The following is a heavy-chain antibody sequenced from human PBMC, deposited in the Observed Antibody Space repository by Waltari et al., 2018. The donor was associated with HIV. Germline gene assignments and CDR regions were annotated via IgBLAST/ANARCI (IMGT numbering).Heavy chain of an antibody. V-gene: IGHV4-39*01. CDR1: GGSVRSNRYY. CDR3: ARGYCSGTNCYVGPLDI. D-gene: IGHD2-2*01. J-gene: IGHJ3*02. Sequence: QLQLQESGPGLVKPSETLSPTCAVSGGSVRSNRYYWAWIRQPPGKGLEWFGTIYSVGSTYAIPCLKSRVTISVDTSKNHFSLKLSSVTAADTAVYYCARGYCSGTNCYVGPLDIWGQGTMVTVSS. CDR2: IYSVGST.